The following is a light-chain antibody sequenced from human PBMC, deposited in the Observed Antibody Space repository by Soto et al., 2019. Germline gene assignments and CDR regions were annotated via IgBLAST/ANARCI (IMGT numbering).Light chain of an antibody. CDR1: QGISTY. J-gene: IGKJ1*01. CDR2: AAS. V-gene: IGKV1-9*01. CDR3: QQLITYPQT. Sequence: DIQMTPTPATRPAFVGDRATMTCRASQGISTYLAWYQQKPGKAPKLLIYAASTLQSGVPSRFSGSGSGTEFALAISSLQPEDFATYYCQQLITYPQTFGQGTKVDIK.